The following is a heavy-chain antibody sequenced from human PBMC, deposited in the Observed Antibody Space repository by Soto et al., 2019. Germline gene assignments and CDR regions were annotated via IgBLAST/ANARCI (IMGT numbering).Heavy chain of an antibody. V-gene: IGHV4-30-4*01. D-gene: IGHD2-8*02. Sequence: PXESLALTCRVSGVSISRDINYWVWMRQGQEKGLECIAYIHYSGTTYYNPDLRRRLTISVDTSKNHFTQKLSSMTGADTAVYYCGRGLTHWYWGYYDGLDVWGQGTTVTVSS. CDR2: IHYSGTT. CDR1: GVSISRDINY. CDR3: GRGLTHWYWGYYDGLDV. J-gene: IGHJ6*02.